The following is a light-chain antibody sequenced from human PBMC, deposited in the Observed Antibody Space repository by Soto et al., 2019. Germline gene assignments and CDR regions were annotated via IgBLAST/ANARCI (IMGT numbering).Light chain of an antibody. J-gene: IGKJ1*01. CDR1: HSIIGN. CDR3: LQYNDWLWT. V-gene: IGKV3-15*01. Sequence: DIVLTQSPGTLSLSPGERATLSCRAIHSIIGNLAWYQQKPGQAPRLLIYGASTRATGVPARFSGSGSGTEFTLTISSLQSEDFEVYYCLQYNDWLWTFGQGTKVHI. CDR2: GAS.